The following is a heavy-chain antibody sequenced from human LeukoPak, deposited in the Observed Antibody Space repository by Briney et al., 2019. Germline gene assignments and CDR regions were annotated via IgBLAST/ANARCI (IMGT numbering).Heavy chain of an antibody. V-gene: IGHV2-5*02. D-gene: IGHD4-17*01. CDR1: GFSLSTSGVG. Sequence: SGPTLVKPTQTLTLTCTFSGFSLSTSGVGEGWVRQPPGKALEWLALIYWDDDKRYSPSLKSRLTITKDTSKNQVVLTMTNMDPVDTATYYCAHRLKYGDYIYFDYWGQGTLVTVSS. J-gene: IGHJ4*02. CDR2: IYWDDDK. CDR3: AHRLKYGDYIYFDY.